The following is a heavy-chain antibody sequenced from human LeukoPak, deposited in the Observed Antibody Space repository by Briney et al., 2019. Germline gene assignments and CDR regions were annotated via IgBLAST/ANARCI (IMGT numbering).Heavy chain of an antibody. CDR3: AHVPRNYYDSSGYFDY. J-gene: IGHJ4*02. Sequence: AGGSLRLSCAASGFTFSSYSMNWVRQAPGKGLEWVSSISSSSSYIYYADSVKGRFTISRDNSKNTLYLQMNSLRAEDTAVYYCAHVPRNYYDSSGYFDYWGQGTLVTVSS. CDR2: ISSSSSYI. D-gene: IGHD3-22*01. V-gene: IGHV3-21*01. CDR1: GFTFSSYS.